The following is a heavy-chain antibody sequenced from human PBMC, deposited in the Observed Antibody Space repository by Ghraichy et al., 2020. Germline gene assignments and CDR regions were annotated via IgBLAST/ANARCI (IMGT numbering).Heavy chain of an antibody. Sequence: SGPTLVKPTKTFTLTCTFSGFSLSTSGVGVGWIRPPPGKALEWLTLIYWDDDKRYSPSLKSRLTITNDTSKNQVVLTMTNIDPVDTATYYCAHRRLLWRYFDYWGQGTLVTVSS. CDR2: IYWDDDK. CDR1: GFSLSTSGVG. J-gene: IGHJ4*02. CDR3: AHRRLLWRYFDY. D-gene: IGHD2-2*01. V-gene: IGHV2-5*02.